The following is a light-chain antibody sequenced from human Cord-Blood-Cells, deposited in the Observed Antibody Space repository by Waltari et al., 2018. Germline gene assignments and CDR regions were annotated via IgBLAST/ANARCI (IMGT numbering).Light chain of an antibody. CDR2: GAS. CDR3: QQYGSSWYT. CDR1: QSVSSSY. J-gene: IGKJ2*01. Sequence: EIVLTQSPGTLSLSQGERATLSCSASQSVSSSYLACYQQKPGQEPRLLLYGASSRATGIPDRCSGSGSGTDFTLTISRLEPEDFAVYYCQQYGSSWYTFGQGTKLEIK. V-gene: IGKV3-20*01.